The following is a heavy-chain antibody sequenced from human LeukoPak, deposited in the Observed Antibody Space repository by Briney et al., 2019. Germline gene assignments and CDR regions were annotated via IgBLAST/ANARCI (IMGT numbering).Heavy chain of an antibody. J-gene: IGHJ4*02. Sequence: ASVKVSCKASGYTFTSYGISWVRQAPGQGLEWMGWISAYNGNTNYAQKLQGRVTMTTDTSTSTAYMELRSLRSDGTAVYYRARDDVAAAGVGLDYWGQGTLVTVSS. CDR3: ARDDVAAAGVGLDY. D-gene: IGHD6-13*01. CDR1: GYTFTSYG. CDR2: ISAYNGNT. V-gene: IGHV1-18*01.